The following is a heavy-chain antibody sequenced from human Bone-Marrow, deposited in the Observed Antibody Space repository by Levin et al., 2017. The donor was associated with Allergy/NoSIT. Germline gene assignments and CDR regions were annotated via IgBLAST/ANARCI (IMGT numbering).Heavy chain of an antibody. J-gene: IGHJ4*02. Sequence: SGPTLVKPTQTLTLTCTFSGFSLSSNGVGVGWIRQAPGKALEWLALIYWDDDKRYSPSLKSRLNITQDTSKNQVDLTMTNMAPVDTGTYYCAHHKFWFGEFPFDFWGRGSLVTVSS. D-gene: IGHD3-10*01. CDR3: AHHKFWFGEFPFDF. CDR2: IYWDDDK. V-gene: IGHV2-5*02. CDR1: GFSLSSNGVG.